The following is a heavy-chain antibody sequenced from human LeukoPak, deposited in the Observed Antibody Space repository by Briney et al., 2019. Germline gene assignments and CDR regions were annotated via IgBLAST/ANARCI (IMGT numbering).Heavy chain of an antibody. D-gene: IGHD5-12*01. V-gene: IGHV1-18*01. CDR3: ARESDISGYDYNWFDR. CDR1: GYTFTSYG. J-gene: IGHJ5*02. Sequence: ASVKVSCKASGYTFTSYGISWVRQAPGQGLEWMGWISAYNGNTNYAQKLQGRVTMTTDTSTSTAYMKLRSLRSDDTAVYYCARESDISGYDYNWFDRWGQGTLVTVS. CDR2: ISAYNGNT.